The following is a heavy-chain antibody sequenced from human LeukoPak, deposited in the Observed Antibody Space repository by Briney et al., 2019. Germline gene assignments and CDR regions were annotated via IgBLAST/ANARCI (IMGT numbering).Heavy chain of an antibody. J-gene: IGHJ4*02. Sequence: GASVKVSCKASGYTFTSYDINWVRQATGQGLEWMGWMNPNSGNTGYAQKFQGRVTMTRDTSTSTVYMELSSLRSEDTAVYYCARGKRYSGSYQGYWGQGTLVTVSS. D-gene: IGHD1-26*01. CDR3: ARGKRYSGSYQGY. CDR1: GYTFTSYD. CDR2: MNPNSGNT. V-gene: IGHV1-8*01.